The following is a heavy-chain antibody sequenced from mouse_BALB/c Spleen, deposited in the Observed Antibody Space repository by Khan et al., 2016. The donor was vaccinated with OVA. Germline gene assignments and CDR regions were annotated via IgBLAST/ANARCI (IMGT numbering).Heavy chain of an antibody. D-gene: IGHD4-1*01. CDR2: INPENDGI. CDR3: AREASNGDCSLAY. V-gene: IGHV1S136*01. CDR1: GYTFTNYV. J-gene: IGHJ3*01. Sequence: VQLQQSGPDLVKPGASVKMSCKASGYTFTNYVMHWVKQTPGQGLEWIGYINPENDGIRSNEKFKGKATLPSDNSSNTAYMELSSLTSEDSAVYYGAREASNGDCSLAYWGQGTLVTVSA.